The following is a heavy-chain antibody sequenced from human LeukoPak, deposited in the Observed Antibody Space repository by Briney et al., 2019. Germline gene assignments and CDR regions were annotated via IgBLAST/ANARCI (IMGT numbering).Heavy chain of an antibody. D-gene: IGHD4-17*01. CDR2: ISGSGGST. CDR1: GFTFGSYG. J-gene: IGHJ4*02. CDR3: AKDYGPLSSY. V-gene: IGHV3-23*01. Sequence: PGGTLRLSCAASGFTFGSYGMSWVRQAPWYVPQWVSAISGSGGSTYYADSVKGRFTISRDNSKNTLYLQMNSLRAEDTALYYCAKDYGPLSSYWGQGTLVTVSS.